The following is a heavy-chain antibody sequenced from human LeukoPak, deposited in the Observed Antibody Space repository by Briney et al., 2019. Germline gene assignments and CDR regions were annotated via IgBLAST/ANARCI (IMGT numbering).Heavy chain of an antibody. D-gene: IGHD3-9*01. V-gene: IGHV3-23*01. CDR1: GITFSSYP. Sequence: PGGSLRLSCTASGITFSSYPMTWVRQAPGKGLEWVSTIPTEGVGTYYADSVKGRFAISRDNARSTLYLQMNSLRAEDTALYYCATRLGGEYWGQGTLVTVSS. CDR2: IPTEGVGT. J-gene: IGHJ4*02. CDR3: ATRLGGEY.